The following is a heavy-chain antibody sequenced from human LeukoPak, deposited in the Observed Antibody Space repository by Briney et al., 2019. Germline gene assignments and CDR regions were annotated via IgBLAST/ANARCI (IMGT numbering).Heavy chain of an antibody. CDR1: GFTIRDYV. J-gene: IGHJ4*02. CDR2: IDPSGTAL. D-gene: IGHD1-20*01. Sequence: PGGSLRLSCAASGFTIRDYVMSWVRQAPGKGLEWVSYIDPSGTALYYADSVKGRFTVSRDNGKNSLSLQLRSRRAEDTALYYCARAAYNWNWGQGTLVTVSS. V-gene: IGHV3-11*01. CDR3: ARAAYNWN.